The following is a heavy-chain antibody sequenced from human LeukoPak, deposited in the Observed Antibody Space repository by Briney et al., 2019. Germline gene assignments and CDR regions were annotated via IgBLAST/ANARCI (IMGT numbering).Heavy chain of an antibody. CDR2: IYYSGST. CDR1: GRSINSYY. CDR3: ARGLAEAGTSYFDY. J-gene: IGHJ4*02. Sequence: SPTLSLTCTVSGRSINSYYWSWIRQPPGKGLEWIVYIYYSGSTNYSPSLKGRVTISVDTSKNQFSLKLSSVTAADTAVYYCARGLAEAGTSYFDYWGQGTLVTVSS. V-gene: IGHV4-59*01. D-gene: IGHD6-13*01.